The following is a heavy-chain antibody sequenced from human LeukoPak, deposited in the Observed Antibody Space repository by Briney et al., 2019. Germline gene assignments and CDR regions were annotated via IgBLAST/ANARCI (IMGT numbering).Heavy chain of an antibody. CDR2: IIPIFGTA. V-gene: IGHV1-69*13. CDR3: ARDSSGSFRFPLYYYMDV. D-gene: IGHD3-10*01. J-gene: IGHJ6*03. Sequence: ASVKVSCKASGGTFSSYAISWVRQAPGQGLEWMGGIIPIFGTANYAQKFQGRVTITADESTSTAYMELSSLRSEDTAVYYCARDSSGSFRFPLYYYMDVWGKGTTVTISS. CDR1: GGTFSSYA.